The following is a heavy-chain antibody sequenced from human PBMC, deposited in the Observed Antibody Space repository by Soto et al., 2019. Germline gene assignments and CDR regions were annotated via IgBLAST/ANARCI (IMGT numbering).Heavy chain of an antibody. J-gene: IGHJ5*02. V-gene: IGHV5-10-1*01. CDR2: IDPSDSYT. CDR3: ARIGIGYCSSTSCYRTWFDP. D-gene: IGHD2-2*01. Sequence: PXESLKISCKGSGYSFTSYWISWVRQMPGKGLEWMGRIDPSDSYTNYSPSFQGHVTISADKSISTAYLQWSSLKASDTAMYYCARIGIGYCSSTSCYRTWFDPCGQGTLVTVSS. CDR1: GYSFTSYW.